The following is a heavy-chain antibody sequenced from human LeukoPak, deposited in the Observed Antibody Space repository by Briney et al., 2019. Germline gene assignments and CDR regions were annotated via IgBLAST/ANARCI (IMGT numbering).Heavy chain of an antibody. CDR3: ARHTGVSSSDY. CDR1: GGSISSYY. V-gene: IGHV4-59*08. Sequence: PSATLSLTCTVSGGSISSYYWSWIRQPPGKGLEWIGSIYYSGNTNYNPSLKSRVTMSVDTSKNQFSLKLSSVTAADTAVYYCARHTGVSSSDYWGQGTLVTVSS. D-gene: IGHD6-6*01. J-gene: IGHJ4*02. CDR2: IYYSGNT.